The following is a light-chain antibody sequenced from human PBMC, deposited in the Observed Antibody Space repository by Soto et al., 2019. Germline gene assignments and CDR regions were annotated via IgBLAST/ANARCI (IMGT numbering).Light chain of an antibody. CDR2: GAS. Sequence: EIVLTQSPGTLSLSPGERATLSCRASQSVSSTYLAWYQQKPGQAPRLLIYGASSRATGIPDRFSGSGSGTDFTINISRLEPEDFAVHYCQQFGSSPPVTFGGGTKVEIK. CDR1: QSVSSTY. V-gene: IGKV3-20*01. J-gene: IGKJ4*02. CDR3: QQFGSSPPVT.